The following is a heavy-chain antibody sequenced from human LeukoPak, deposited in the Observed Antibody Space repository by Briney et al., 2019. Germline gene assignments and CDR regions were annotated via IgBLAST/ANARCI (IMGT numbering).Heavy chain of an antibody. V-gene: IGHV4-59*12. Sequence: SGTLSLPCTVSGGSISSYYWSWVRQPPGKGLGWVGDIYYSGSTSYNPSLKSRVTMSVDTSKNQFSLKLSSVTAADTAVYYCAITSGGYHYYYYYYMDVWGKGTTVTVSS. J-gene: IGHJ6*03. CDR2: IYYSGST. D-gene: IGHD2-2*01. CDR3: AITSGGYHYYYYYYMDV. CDR1: GGSISSYY.